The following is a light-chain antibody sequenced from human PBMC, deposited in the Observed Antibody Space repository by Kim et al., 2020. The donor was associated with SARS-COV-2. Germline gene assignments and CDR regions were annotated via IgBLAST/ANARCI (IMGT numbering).Light chain of an antibody. Sequence: VSPGERATPSCRASQSVNSNLAWYHQKLGQAPRLLIYGASTRATGIPARFSGSGSGTEFTLTITSLQSEDFAVYYCQQYDKWPLTFGQGTKVDIK. V-gene: IGKV3-15*01. CDR1: QSVNSN. CDR2: GAS. J-gene: IGKJ1*01. CDR3: QQYDKWPLT.